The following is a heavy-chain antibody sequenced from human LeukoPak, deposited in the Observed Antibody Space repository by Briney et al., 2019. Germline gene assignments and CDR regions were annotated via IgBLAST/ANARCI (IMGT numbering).Heavy chain of an antibody. V-gene: IGHV1-24*01. Sequence: ASVKVSCKVSGYTLTELSMHWVRQAPGKGLEWMGGFDPEDGETIYAQKFQSRVTMTRDTSTSTVYMELSSLRSEDTAVYYCARLEAKVQLNYYYYGMDVWGQGTTVTVSS. CDR1: GYTLTELS. J-gene: IGHJ6*02. CDR2: FDPEDGET. D-gene: IGHD2-2*01. CDR3: ARLEAKVQLNYYYYGMDV.